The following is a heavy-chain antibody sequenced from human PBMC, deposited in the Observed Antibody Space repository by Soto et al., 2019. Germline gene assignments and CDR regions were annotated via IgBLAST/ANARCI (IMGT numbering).Heavy chain of an antibody. Sequence: PGESLKISCKGSGYSFTSYWIGWVRQMPGKGLEWMGIIYPGDSDTRYSPSFQGQVTISADKSISTAYLQWSSLKASDTAMYYCARHVFPIVGGTTDPSYGMDVWGQGTTVTVSS. V-gene: IGHV5-51*01. D-gene: IGHD1-26*01. CDR3: ARHVFPIVGGTTDPSYGMDV. CDR1: GYSFTSYW. CDR2: IYPGDSDT. J-gene: IGHJ6*02.